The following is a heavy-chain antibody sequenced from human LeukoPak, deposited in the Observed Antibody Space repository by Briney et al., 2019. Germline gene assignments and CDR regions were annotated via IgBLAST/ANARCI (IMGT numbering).Heavy chain of an antibody. Sequence: SETLSLTCAVYGGSFSGYYWSWIRQPPGKGLEWIGEINHSGSTNYNPSLKSRVTISVDTSKNQFSLKLSSVTAADTAVYYCARRVLWFGETRQRRTPYYFDYWGQGTLVTVSS. V-gene: IGHV4-34*01. CDR2: INHSGST. CDR3: ARRVLWFGETRQRRTPYYFDY. J-gene: IGHJ4*02. D-gene: IGHD3-10*01. CDR1: GGSFSGYY.